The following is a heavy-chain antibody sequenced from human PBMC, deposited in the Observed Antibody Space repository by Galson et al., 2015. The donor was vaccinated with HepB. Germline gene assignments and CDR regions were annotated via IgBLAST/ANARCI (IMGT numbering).Heavy chain of an antibody. CDR3: ARGAPTVVTSFDY. CDR1: GGTPSSYG. CDR2: IIPILGTA. V-gene: IGHV1-69*10. D-gene: IGHD4-23*01. J-gene: IGHJ4*02. Sequence: SVKVSCKASGGTPSSYGISWVRQAPGQGLEWMGGIIPILGTANYAQKFQGRVTIIADKSTSTAYMELSSLTSEDTAVYYCARGAPTVVTSFDYWGQGTLVTVSS.